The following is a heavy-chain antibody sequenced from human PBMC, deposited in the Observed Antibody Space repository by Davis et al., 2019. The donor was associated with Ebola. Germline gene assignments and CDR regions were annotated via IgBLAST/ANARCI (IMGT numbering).Heavy chain of an antibody. V-gene: IGHV3-73*01. CDR3: ARFRITGKWTALPN. CDR1: GFTFSGSA. Sequence: GESLKISCAASGFTFSGSAMHWVRQASGKGLEWVGRIRSKANSYATAYAASVKGRFTISRDDSKNTLYLQMNSLRAEDTAVYYCARFRITGKWTALPNWGQGTLVTVSS. CDR2: IRSKANSYAT. D-gene: IGHD1-20*01. J-gene: IGHJ4*02.